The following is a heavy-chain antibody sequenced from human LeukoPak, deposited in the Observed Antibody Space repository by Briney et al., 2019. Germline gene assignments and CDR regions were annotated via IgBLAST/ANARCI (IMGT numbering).Heavy chain of an antibody. CDR3: ARGPLVAVGTVVYSFDF. CDR2: INPSGGTT. D-gene: IGHD6-13*01. J-gene: IGHJ4*02. V-gene: IGHV1-46*01. CDR1: GYTFTSYY. Sequence: GASVKVSCKASGYTFTSYYMHWVRQAPGQGLEWMGIINPSGGTTSFPQKFQGRVTMTRDTSTSTAYMELSSLRPEDTAVYYCARGPLVAVGTVVYSFDFWGQGTLVTVSS.